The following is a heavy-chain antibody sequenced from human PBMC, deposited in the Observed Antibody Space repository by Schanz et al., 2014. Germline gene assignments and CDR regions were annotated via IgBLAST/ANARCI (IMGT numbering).Heavy chain of an antibody. J-gene: IGHJ6*02. CDR3: ARDTSYGMDV. Sequence: EVQLVESGGGLVQPGRSLRLSCTASGFTFSDYAMSWVRQAPGKGLEWVANIKQHGNEKYYVDSVKGRFTISRDNAKISLYLQMNSLRVEDTAVYYCARDTSYGMDVWGQGTTVTVSS. CDR2: IKQHGNEK. CDR1: GFTFSDYA. V-gene: IGHV3-7*04.